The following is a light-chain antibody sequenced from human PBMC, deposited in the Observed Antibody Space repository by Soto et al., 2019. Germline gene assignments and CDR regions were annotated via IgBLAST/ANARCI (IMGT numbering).Light chain of an antibody. CDR1: ESVTNY. CDR2: DVS. V-gene: IGKV3-11*01. J-gene: IGKJ1*01. CDR3: QQRSDWPWT. Sequence: DIVLTQSPATLSLSPGERGTVSCRASESVTNYLAWYQQKPGQAPRLLVYDVSNRATGIPARFSGGGSGTDFTLTISNLEPEDFAVYYCQQRSDWPWTFGQGTKVDI.